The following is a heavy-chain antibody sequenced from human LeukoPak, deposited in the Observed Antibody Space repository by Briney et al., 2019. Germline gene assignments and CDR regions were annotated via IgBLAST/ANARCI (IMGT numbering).Heavy chain of an antibody. J-gene: IGHJ4*02. CDR3: ASGSGWLGVFDY. CDR1: GYRFTSYW. CDR2: IYPSDSDT. V-gene: IGHV5-51*01. D-gene: IGHD6-19*01. Sequence: GESLKISCKGSGYRFTSYWIAWVRQMPGKGLEWMGIIYPSDSDTRYSPSFQGRVSISADKSISAAYLQWSSLKASDTAMYYCASGSGWLGVFDYWGQGTLVTVSS.